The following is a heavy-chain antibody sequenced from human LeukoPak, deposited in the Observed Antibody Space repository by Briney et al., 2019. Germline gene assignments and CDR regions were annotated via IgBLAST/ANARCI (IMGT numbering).Heavy chain of an antibody. CDR1: GFTFSSYS. Sequence: GGSLRLSCAASGFTFSSYSMNWVRQAPGKGLEWVSSISSSSSYIYYADSVKGRFTISRDNAKNSLYLQMNSLRAEDTAVYYCARDRRDGYNRRLGAFDIWGQGTMVTVSS. CDR2: ISSSSSYI. V-gene: IGHV3-21*01. J-gene: IGHJ3*02. CDR3: ARDRRDGYNRRLGAFDI. D-gene: IGHD5-24*01.